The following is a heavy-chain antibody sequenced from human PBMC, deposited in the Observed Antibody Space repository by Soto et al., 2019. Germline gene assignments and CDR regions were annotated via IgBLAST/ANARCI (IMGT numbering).Heavy chain of an antibody. D-gene: IGHD3-3*01. J-gene: IGHJ4*02. CDR3: ARGDDYDFWSGYSNFDY. CDR1: GGSFSGYY. V-gene: IGHV4-34*01. Sequence: SETLSLTCAVYGGSFSGYYWSWIRQPPGKGLEWIGEINHSGSTNYNPSLKSRVTISVDTSKNQFSLKLSSVTAADTAVYYCARGDDYDFWSGYSNFDYWGQGTLVTVSS. CDR2: INHSGST.